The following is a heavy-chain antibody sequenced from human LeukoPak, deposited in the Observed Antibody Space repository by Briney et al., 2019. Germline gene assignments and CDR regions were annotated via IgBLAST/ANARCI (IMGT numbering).Heavy chain of an antibody. CDR1: GFTFSSYA. CDR3: ARDLGAAEDY. D-gene: IGHD6-13*01. J-gene: IGHJ4*02. V-gene: IGHV3-30*09. Sequence: GGSLRLSCAASGFTFSSYAMHWVRQAPGKGLKWVAVISYDGSNKYYADSVKGRFAISRDNSKNTLYLQMNSLRAEDTAVYYCARDLGAAEDYWGQGTLVTVSS. CDR2: ISYDGSNK.